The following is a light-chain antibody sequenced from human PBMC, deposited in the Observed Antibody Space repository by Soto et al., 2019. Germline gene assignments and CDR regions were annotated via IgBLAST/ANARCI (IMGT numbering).Light chain of an antibody. Sequence: HMTQSPSTLSAAVADRVTITCRASQSISSWLAWYQQKPGKAPKLLIYDASSLESGVPSRFSGSGSGTEFTLTISSLQPDDFATYYCQQYNIYWTFGQGSK. J-gene: IGKJ1*01. CDR1: QSISSW. CDR3: QQYNIYWT. CDR2: DAS. V-gene: IGKV1-5*01.